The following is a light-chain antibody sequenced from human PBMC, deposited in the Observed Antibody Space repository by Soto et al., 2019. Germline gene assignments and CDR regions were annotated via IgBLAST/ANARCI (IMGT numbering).Light chain of an antibody. CDR1: QSLSSN. CDR3: QHYHNWPRT. J-gene: IGKJ2*01. Sequence: EIVMTQSPATLSVSPGERATLSCRASQSLSSNLAWYQQKPGQAPRLLIFDASTRATGIPARFSASGSGTEFTLTISSLQSEDFAVYYCQHYHNWPRTFGQGTKLEI. CDR2: DAS. V-gene: IGKV3-15*01.